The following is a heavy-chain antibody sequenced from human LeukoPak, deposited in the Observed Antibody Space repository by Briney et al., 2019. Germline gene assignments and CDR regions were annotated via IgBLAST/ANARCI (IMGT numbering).Heavy chain of an antibody. J-gene: IGHJ4*02. CDR2: IIPIFGTA. CDR3: ARVGSGSPLGYYFDY. CDR1: GGTFSSYA. Sequence: KISCKGSGGTFSSYAISWVRQAPGQGLEWMGGIIPIFGTANYAQKFQGRVTITADESTSTAYMELSSLRSEDTAVYYCARVGSGSPLGYYFDYWGQGTLVTVSS. V-gene: IGHV1-69*01. D-gene: IGHD3-10*01.